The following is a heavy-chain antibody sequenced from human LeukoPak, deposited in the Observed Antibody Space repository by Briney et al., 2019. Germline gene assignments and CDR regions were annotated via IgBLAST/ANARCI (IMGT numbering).Heavy chain of an antibody. CDR1: GGSFSGYY. D-gene: IGHD4-17*01. J-gene: IGHJ4*02. Sequence: SETLSLTCTVSGGSFSGYYCTWIRQPPGKGLEWIGEINHSGSANYNPSLKSRVTISLDTSKNQFSLKLSSVTAADTAVYYCARGKGTVTPHWGQETLVTVSS. CDR2: INHSGSA. CDR3: ARGKGTVTPH. V-gene: IGHV4-34*01.